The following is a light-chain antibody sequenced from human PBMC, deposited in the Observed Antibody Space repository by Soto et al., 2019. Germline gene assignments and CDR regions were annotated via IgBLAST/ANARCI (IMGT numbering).Light chain of an antibody. CDR2: YTS. J-gene: IGKJ1*01. Sequence: DIQMTQSASSLSASVGDRVTITCQASQDISHYLNWYQQKPGKAPKLLIYYTSNLERGVPSKFSGSGSGTDFILTIDSLQPEDIATYYCQQFYNLPWTFGLGTRVEIE. CDR1: QDISHY. CDR3: QQFYNLPWT. V-gene: IGKV1-33*01.